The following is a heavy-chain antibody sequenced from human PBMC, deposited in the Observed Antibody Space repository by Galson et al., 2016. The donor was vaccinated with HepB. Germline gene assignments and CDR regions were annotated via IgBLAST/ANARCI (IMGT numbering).Heavy chain of an antibody. Sequence: SVKVSCKASGYTFTTYGISWVRQAPGQGLEWVGWISAYNGNTNHAQELQGRVTMTTDTSTSTAYMELRSLRSDDKAVYYCARVIRNFDFWSTYYYYMDVWGKGTTVTVSS. CDR3: ARVIRNFDFWSTYYYYMDV. D-gene: IGHD3-3*01. CDR2: ISAYNGNT. J-gene: IGHJ6*03. V-gene: IGHV1-18*04. CDR1: GYTFTTYG.